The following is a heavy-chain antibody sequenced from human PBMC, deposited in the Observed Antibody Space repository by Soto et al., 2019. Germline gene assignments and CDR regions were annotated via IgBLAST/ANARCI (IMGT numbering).Heavy chain of an antibody. D-gene: IGHD3-22*01. J-gene: IGHJ4*02. Sequence: QVQLVQSGAEVKKPGASVKVSCKASGYTFTSYAMHWVRQAPGQRLEWMGWINGGNGNTKYSQKFQGRVTITRDTAASTAYMELSSLRSEDTAVYYCARDGDEVVFNYWGQGTLVTVSS. CDR1: GYTFTSYA. V-gene: IGHV1-3*01. CDR3: ARDGDEVVFNY. CDR2: INGGNGNT.